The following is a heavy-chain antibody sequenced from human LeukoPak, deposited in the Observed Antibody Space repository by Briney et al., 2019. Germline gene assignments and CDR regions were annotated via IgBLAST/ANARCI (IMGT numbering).Heavy chain of an antibody. D-gene: IGHD4-17*01. CDR3: ARELVGYGDPELTFDY. J-gene: IGHJ4*02. CDR1: GYTFTSYY. Sequence: ASVKVSCKASGYTFTSYYMHWVRQAPGQGLEWMGIINPSGGSTSYAQKFQGRVTMTRDTSTSTVYMELSSLRSEDTAVYYCARELVGYGDPELTFDYWGQGTLVTVPS. V-gene: IGHV1-46*01. CDR2: INPSGGST.